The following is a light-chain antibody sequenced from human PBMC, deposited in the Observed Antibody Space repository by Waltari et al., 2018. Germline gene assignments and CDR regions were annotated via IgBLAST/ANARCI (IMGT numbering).Light chain of an antibody. J-gene: IGKJ2*01. CDR3: QQYQISPPEYA. Sequence: DIVMTQSPDSLAVSLGERATINCHTSQRVLDRSKRRNLLAWYQQKPRQPPKLLIYWASTREAGVPERFSGSGSGTEFTLTINNLQAEDVAVYYCQQYQISPPEYAFGQGTKLEI. CDR2: WAS. CDR1: QRVLDRSKRRNL. V-gene: IGKV4-1*01.